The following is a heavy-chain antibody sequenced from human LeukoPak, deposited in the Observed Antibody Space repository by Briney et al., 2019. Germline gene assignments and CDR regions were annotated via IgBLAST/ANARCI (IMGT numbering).Heavy chain of an antibody. CDR2: ISWNSGSI. Sequence: PGRSLRLSCAASGFTFDDYSMHWVRQAPGKGLKWVSGISWNSGSIDYADSVKGRFTISRDNAKNSLYLQMNSLRAEETAFYYCAKDMGRRYGYGMDVWGQGTTVTVSS. J-gene: IGHJ6*02. CDR1: GFTFDDYS. V-gene: IGHV3-9*01. D-gene: IGHD1-14*01. CDR3: AKDMGRRYGYGMDV.